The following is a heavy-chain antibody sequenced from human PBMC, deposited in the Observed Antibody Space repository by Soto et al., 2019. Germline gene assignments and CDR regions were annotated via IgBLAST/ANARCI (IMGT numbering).Heavy chain of an antibody. D-gene: IGHD3-3*01. V-gene: IGHV4-59*01. J-gene: IGHJ6*02. CDR3: ARGEWFLRGYGMDV. CDR2: IYNGGSP. Sequence: QVQLQESGPGLLKPSETLSLTCTVSGGSISTDYWSWIRQPPGKRLEYIGFIYNGGSPNYNPSLESRVTIXPXTXXNHVSLKLNSVTAADTAVYYCARGEWFLRGYGMDVWGRGTTVTVS. CDR1: GGSISTDY.